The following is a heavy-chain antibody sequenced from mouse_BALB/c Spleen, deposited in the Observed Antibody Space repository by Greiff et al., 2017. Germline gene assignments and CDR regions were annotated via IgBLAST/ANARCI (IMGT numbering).Heavy chain of an antibody. J-gene: IGHJ2*01. V-gene: IGHV3-2*02. Sequence: EVQLQQSGPGLVKPSQSLSLTCTVTGYSITSDYAWNWIRQFPGNKLEWMGYISYSGSTSYNPSLKSRISITRDTSKNQFFLQLNSVTTEDTATYYCAISDYYFDYWGQGTTLTVSS. CDR2: ISYSGST. CDR3: AISDYYFDY. D-gene: IGHD1-3*01. CDR1: GYSITSDYA.